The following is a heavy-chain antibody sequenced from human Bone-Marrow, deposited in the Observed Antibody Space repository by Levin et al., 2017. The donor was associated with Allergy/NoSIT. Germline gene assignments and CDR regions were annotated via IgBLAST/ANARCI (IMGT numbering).Heavy chain of an antibody. CDR3: ARGWLGWYSVDS. D-gene: IGHD6-19*01. CDR2: ISFDGSNT. Sequence: GGSLRLSCAASGFTFTSYAMHWVRQAPGKGLEWVALISFDGSNTYYADSVKGRFTISRDDFKNTVYLQMNSLRPEDTAIYYCARGWLGWYSVDSWGQGTLVPVSS. CDR1: GFTFTSYA. V-gene: IGHV3-30*04. J-gene: IGHJ4*02.